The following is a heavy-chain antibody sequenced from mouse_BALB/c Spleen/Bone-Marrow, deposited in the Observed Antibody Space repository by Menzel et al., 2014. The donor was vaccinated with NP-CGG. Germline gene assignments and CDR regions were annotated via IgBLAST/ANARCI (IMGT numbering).Heavy chain of an antibody. CDR3: TRLHYYGYSAY. V-gene: IGHV4-1*02. CDR2: INPDSSTI. D-gene: IGHD1-2*01. Sequence: EVQLVESGGGLVQPGGSLKLSCAASGFDFSSYWMSWVRQAPGKGLEWIGEINPDSSTINYTPSLKDKFIISRVNAKNTLYLQKNKVRSEDTALYYCTRLHYYGYSAYWGQGTLVTVS. J-gene: IGHJ3*01. CDR1: GFDFSSYW.